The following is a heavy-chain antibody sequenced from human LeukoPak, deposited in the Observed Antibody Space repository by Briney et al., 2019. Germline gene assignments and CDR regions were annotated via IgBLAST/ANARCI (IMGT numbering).Heavy chain of an antibody. D-gene: IGHD3-10*01. CDR3: AKGGLWFGGFDP. J-gene: IGHJ5*02. Sequence: GGSLRLSCAASGFTFSSHAMSWVRQAPGKGLEWVSAISGSGGSTYYADSVKGRFTISRDNSKNTLYLQMNSLRAEDTAVYYCAKGGLWFGGFDPWGQGTLVTVSS. V-gene: IGHV3-23*01. CDR2: ISGSGGST. CDR1: GFTFSSHA.